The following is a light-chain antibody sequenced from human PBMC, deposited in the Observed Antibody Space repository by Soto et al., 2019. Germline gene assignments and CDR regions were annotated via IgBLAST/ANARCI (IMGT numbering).Light chain of an antibody. CDR1: QSIGNW. CDR2: KAF. V-gene: IGKV1-5*03. J-gene: IGKJ1*01. Sequence: DIQMTQSPSILSASVGDRATITCRASQSIGNWLAWYQQKPGKAPKLLIYKAFSLESGVPSRFSGSASGTDFTLTISSLQPDDFATYYCHQYHPDLTWRFGQGTKVEFK. CDR3: HQYHPDLTWR.